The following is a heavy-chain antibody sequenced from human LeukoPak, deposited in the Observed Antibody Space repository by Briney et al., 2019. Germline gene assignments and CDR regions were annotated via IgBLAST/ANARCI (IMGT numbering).Heavy chain of an antibody. V-gene: IGHV3-74*01. Sequence: GGSLRLSCVASGFTFSSYWMHWVRQDPRKGLVWVSRINGDGRNINYADSVRGRFTIPRDNAKNTLYLQMNTLRVEDTAVYYCTRDLMDYGVSTGLHHYYMDVWGQGTTVTVSS. CDR2: INGDGRNI. CDR3: TRDLMDYGVSTGLHHYYMDV. CDR1: GFTFSSYW. D-gene: IGHD3-9*01. J-gene: IGHJ6*02.